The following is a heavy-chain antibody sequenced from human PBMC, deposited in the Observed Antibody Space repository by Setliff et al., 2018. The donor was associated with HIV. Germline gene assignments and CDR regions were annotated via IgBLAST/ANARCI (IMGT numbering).Heavy chain of an antibody. Sequence: PGGSLRLSCTASGFTFSGFAMNWVRQAPGKGLEWVSYISRSSNYINYADSVKGRFTISRDNAKNSLYLQMSSLRAEDTAVYYCARAPPGDSSSWYGNPCFDSWGQGTLVTVSS. CDR3: ARAPPGDSSSWYGNPCFDS. CDR1: GFTFSGFA. J-gene: IGHJ4*02. D-gene: IGHD6-13*01. V-gene: IGHV3-21*05. CDR2: ISRSSNYI.